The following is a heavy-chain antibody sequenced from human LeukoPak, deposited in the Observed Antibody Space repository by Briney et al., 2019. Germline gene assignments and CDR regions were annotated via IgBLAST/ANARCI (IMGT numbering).Heavy chain of an antibody. J-gene: IGHJ4*02. D-gene: IGHD2-2*01. CDR2: ISGSGDTT. Sequence: PGGSLRLSCAASGFAFRNYYMHWVRQAPGKGLEWVSYISGSGDTTFYADSVKGRFTVSRDNTKNSLFLQMDSLRVEDTAVYRCTRDCPDCSSTKCFFWFDYWGQGTLLTVSS. CDR3: TRDCPDCSSTKCFFWFDY. V-gene: IGHV3-48*03. CDR1: GFAFRNYY.